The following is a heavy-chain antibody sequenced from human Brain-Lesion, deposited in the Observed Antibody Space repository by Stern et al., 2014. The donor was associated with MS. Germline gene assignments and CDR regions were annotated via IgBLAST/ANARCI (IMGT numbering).Heavy chain of an antibody. CDR2: TYYRSKWYY. CDR3: AKGYNWFDS. J-gene: IGHJ5*01. Sequence: DQLVESGPGLMKPSQTLALTCAISGDSVSSNSAAWNWIRQSPSRGLEWLGRTYYRSKWYYQYAESVKSRITINADTSTNQFSLQLNSVTPEDTAVYLCAKGYNWFDSWGQGTVVTVS. CDR1: GDSVSSNSAA. V-gene: IGHV6-1*01.